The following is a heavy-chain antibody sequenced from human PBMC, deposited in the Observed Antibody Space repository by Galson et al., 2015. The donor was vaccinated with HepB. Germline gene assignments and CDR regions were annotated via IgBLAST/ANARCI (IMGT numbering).Heavy chain of an antibody. J-gene: IGHJ6*02. CDR2: IYSGGST. Sequence: SLRLSCAASGFTISSNYMSWVRQAPGKGLEWVSVIYSGGSTYYADSVKGRFTISRDNSKNTLYLQMNSLRAEDTAVYYCARGRGLLWFGESAPYGMDVWGQGTTVTVSS. CDR3: ARGRGLLWFGESAPYGMDV. D-gene: IGHD3-10*01. CDR1: GFTISSNY. V-gene: IGHV3-53*01.